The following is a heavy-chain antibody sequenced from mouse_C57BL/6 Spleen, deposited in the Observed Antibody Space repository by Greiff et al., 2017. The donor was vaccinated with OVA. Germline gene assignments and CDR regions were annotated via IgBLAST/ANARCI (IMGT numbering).Heavy chain of an antibody. CDR1: GFSFNTYA. D-gene: IGHD2-1*01. CDR3: GRSYYGLLGYFDV. Sequence: EVKLVESGGGLVQPKGSLKLSCAASGFSFNTYAMNWVRQAPGKGLEWVARIRSKSNNYATYYADSVKDRFTISRDDSESMLYLQMNNLKTEDTAMYYCGRSYYGLLGYFDVWGTGTTVTVSS. CDR2: IRSKSNNYAT. V-gene: IGHV10-1*01. J-gene: IGHJ1*03.